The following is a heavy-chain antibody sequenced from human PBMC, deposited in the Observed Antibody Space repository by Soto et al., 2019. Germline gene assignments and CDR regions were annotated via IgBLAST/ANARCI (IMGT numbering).Heavy chain of an antibody. CDR1: GGTFSSYA. V-gene: IGHV1-69*06. CDR3: ARGGVVVPASYYYYGMDV. Sequence: QVQLVQSGAEVKKPGSSVKVSCKASGGTFSSYAISWVRQAPGQVLEWMGGIIPIFGTANYAQKFQGRVTITADKSTSTAYRELSSLRSEDTAVYYCARGGVVVPASYYYYGMDVWGQGTTVTVAS. D-gene: IGHD2-2*01. J-gene: IGHJ6*02. CDR2: IIPIFGTA.